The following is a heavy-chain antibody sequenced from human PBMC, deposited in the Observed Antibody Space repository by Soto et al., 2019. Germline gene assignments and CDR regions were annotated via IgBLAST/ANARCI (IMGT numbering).Heavy chain of an antibody. CDR1: GGSISSGGYY. CDR2: IYHSGTT. CDR3: ARLRGNQLLGWFDP. D-gene: IGHD2-2*01. J-gene: IGHJ5*02. Sequence: QVQLQESGPGLVKPSQTLSLTCTVSGGSISSGGYYWSWIRQHPGKGLEWIGYIYHSGTTYYNPSLKSRVTISVDPSKNQFSLKLTSVTAADTAVYYCARLRGNQLLGWFDPWGQGTLVTVSS. V-gene: IGHV4-31*03.